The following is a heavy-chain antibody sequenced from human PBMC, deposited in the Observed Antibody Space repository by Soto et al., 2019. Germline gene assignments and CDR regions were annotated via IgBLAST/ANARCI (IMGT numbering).Heavy chain of an antibody. D-gene: IGHD3-10*01. CDR1: GYTFTNYA. J-gene: IGHJ4*02. CDR3: ARAWFGDFVYYFDY. CDR2: ISAYNGNT. Sequence: QVPLVQSGAEVKQPGASVKVSCKASGYTFTNYAISCVRQAPGQGLEWMGWISAYNGNTNYAQKLQGRVTMTTDTSTSSASMELRSLRSDDTAVYYCARAWFGDFVYYFDYWGQGTLVTVSS. V-gene: IGHV1-18*01.